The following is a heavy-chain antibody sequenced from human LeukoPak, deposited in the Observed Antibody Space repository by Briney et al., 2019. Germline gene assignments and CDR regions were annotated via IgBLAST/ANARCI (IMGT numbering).Heavy chain of an antibody. V-gene: IGHV6-1*01. CDR3: ARGSLLWFGESPYTFDP. J-gene: IGHJ5*02. CDR2: TYYRSKWYN. D-gene: IGHD3-10*01. Sequence: SQTLSLTCAISGDSVSSNSAAWNWIRQSPSRGLEWLGRTYYRSKWYNDYAVSVKSRITINPDTSKNQFSLQLNSVTPEDTAVYYCARGSLLWFGESPYTFDPWGQGTLVTVSS. CDR1: GDSVSSNSAA.